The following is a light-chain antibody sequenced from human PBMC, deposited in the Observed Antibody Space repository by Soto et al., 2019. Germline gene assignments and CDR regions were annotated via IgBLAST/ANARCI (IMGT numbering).Light chain of an antibody. CDR3: GTWDSSLNVVL. CDR2: DDD. Sequence: QSVLTQPPSMSAAPGQKVTISCFGGSSNIGNNFVSWYQQLPGTAPKLLIYDDDKRPSGIPDRFSGSKSGTSAALGITGLQTGDEADYYCGTWDSSLNVVLFGGGTKVTVL. V-gene: IGLV1-51*01. J-gene: IGLJ2*01. CDR1: SSNIGNNF.